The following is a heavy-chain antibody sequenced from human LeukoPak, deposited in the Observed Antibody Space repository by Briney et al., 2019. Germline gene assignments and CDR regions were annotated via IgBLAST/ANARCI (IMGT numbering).Heavy chain of an antibody. CDR3: AGKEEGHIPAAGTPPYNWFDP. Sequence: SETLSLTCAVYGGSFSGYYWSWIRQPPGKGLEWIGEINHSGSTNYNPSLKSRVTISVDTSKNQFSLKLSSVTAADTAVYYCAGKEEGHIPAAGTPPYNWFDPWGQGTLVTVSS. J-gene: IGHJ5*02. D-gene: IGHD6-13*01. CDR1: GGSFSGYY. CDR2: INHSGST. V-gene: IGHV4-34*01.